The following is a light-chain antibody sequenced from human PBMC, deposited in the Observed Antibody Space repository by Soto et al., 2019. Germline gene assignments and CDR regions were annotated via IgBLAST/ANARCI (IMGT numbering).Light chain of an antibody. CDR1: SSNIGAGYD. J-gene: IGLJ3*02. V-gene: IGLV1-40*01. CDR2: GNN. CDR3: QCFATNLRGSV. Sequence: QSVLTQPPSVSGAPGQRVTISCSGTSSNIGAGYDVHWYHQLPGTAPKLLIFGNNNRPSGVPARFSASRSGTSASLAITGLQAEDEADYYCQCFATNLRGSVFGGGTKLTVL.